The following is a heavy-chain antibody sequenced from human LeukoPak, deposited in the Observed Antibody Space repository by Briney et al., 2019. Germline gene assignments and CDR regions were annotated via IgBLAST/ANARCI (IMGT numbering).Heavy chain of an antibody. V-gene: IGHV3-11*04. CDR3: ARKDFSSGSFSY. CDR1: GFPFSRFY. Sequence: GSLRPSCAVSGFPFSRFYMSWIRQAPGKGLEWISYIGLSGSPLDYADSVKGRFTISSDNAKNSLYLDMNSLRAEDTAVYYCARKDFSSGSFSYWGQGTLVTVSS. CDR2: IGLSGSPL. D-gene: IGHD3-22*01. J-gene: IGHJ4*02.